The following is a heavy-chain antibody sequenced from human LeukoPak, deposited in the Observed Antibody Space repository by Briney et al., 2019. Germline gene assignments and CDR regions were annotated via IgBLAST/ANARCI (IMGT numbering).Heavy chain of an antibody. D-gene: IGHD3-10*01. Sequence: ASVKVSCKASGYTFTGYYMHWVRQAPGQGLEWMGWINPNSGGTNYAQKFQGRVTMTRDTPISTAYMELSRLRSDDTAVYYCARNYYGSGSYLAWGQGTLVTVSS. V-gene: IGHV1-2*02. J-gene: IGHJ5*02. CDR2: INPNSGGT. CDR3: ARNYYGSGSYLA. CDR1: GYTFTGYY.